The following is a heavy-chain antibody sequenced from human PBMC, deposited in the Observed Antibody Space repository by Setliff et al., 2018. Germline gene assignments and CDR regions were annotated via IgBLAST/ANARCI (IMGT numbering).Heavy chain of an antibody. CDR1: GYTFAYRY. J-gene: IGHJ6*02. CDR3: ASEPTMVRGVIITSYGMDV. Sequence: SVKVSCKASGYTFAYRYLHWVRQAPGQAPEWMGWITPFNGNTNYAQKFQDRVTITRDRSMSTAYMELSSLRSEDTAMYYCASEPTMVRGVIITSYGMDVWGQGTTVTV. D-gene: IGHD3-10*01. CDR2: ITPFNGNT. V-gene: IGHV1-45*02.